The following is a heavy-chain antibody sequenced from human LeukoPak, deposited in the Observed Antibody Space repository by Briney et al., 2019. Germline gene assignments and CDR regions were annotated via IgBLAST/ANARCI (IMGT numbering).Heavy chain of an antibody. Sequence: SGPALVKPTQTLTLTCTFSGFSLTSRGMRVNWIRQPPGKPLEWLARIDWDGGKFYSTSLKTRLTISRDTSKNQVVLTMTNMDPVDTATYYCARGYYDSVGYSCFDYWGQGTLVTVSS. D-gene: IGHD3-22*01. J-gene: IGHJ4*02. CDR2: IDWDGGK. CDR1: GFSLTSRGMR. CDR3: ARGYYDSVGYSCFDY. V-gene: IGHV2-70*04.